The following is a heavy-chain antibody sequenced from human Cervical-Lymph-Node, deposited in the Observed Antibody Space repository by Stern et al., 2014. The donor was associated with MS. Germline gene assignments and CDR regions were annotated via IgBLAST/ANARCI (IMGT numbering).Heavy chain of an antibody. CDR3: ARGYPFFDN. D-gene: IGHD2-15*01. CDR2: INPNTGVT. V-gene: IGHV1-2*04. J-gene: IGHJ4*02. Sequence: VQLVESGAEVKKPGASVKVSCTASGYTFTGFFLHWARQAPGPGLEWVGWINPNTGVTKSAQKLQGWVTLTRDTSINTVYMELNRLKSDDTAVFYCARGYPFFDNWGQGTLVTVSS. CDR1: GYTFTGFF.